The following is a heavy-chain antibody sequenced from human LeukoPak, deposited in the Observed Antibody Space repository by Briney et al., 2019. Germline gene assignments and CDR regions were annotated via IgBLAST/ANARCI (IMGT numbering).Heavy chain of an antibody. J-gene: IGHJ4*02. V-gene: IGHV3-74*01. CDR1: GSNFNSYW. CDR3: ARTPRLDY. CDR2: INGDGSNT. Sequence: QAGGSLRLSCAASGSNFNSYWMHWVRQAPGKGLVWVSCINGDGSNTRYADSVKGRFTISRDNAKNTLYLQVNSLRAEDTAVYYCARTPRLDYWGQGTLVTVSS.